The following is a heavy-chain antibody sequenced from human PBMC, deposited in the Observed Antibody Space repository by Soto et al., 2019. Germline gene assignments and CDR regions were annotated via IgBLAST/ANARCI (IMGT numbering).Heavy chain of an antibody. Sequence: EVQLVESGGGLVQPGGSLRLSCAASGFTFSNFWMHWVRQAPGKGLVWVSRINSDGSSKTYADSVKGRFTVSRDNAKNKLYLKMNSRRAEDTAVYDCARDSDTYGYCKADNWGQGTLVTVSS. CDR3: ARDSDTYGYCKADN. D-gene: IGHD5-18*01. CDR1: GFTFSNFW. CDR2: INSDGSSK. J-gene: IGHJ4*02. V-gene: IGHV3-74*01.